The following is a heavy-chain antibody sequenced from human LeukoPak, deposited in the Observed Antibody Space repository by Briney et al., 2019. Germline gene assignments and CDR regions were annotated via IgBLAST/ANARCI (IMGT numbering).Heavy chain of an antibody. CDR1: GFTFSSYW. D-gene: IGHD3-16*01. CDR3: ASGRQLGY. J-gene: IGHJ4*02. V-gene: IGHV3-7*01. Sequence: PGGSLRLSCGASGFTFSSYWMSWDRQAPGKGLEWVANIKEDGSEKYYVASVKGRFSISRDNAKNSLYLQMNSLRAEDTAVYYCASGRQLGYWGQGTLVTVSS. CDR2: IKEDGSEK.